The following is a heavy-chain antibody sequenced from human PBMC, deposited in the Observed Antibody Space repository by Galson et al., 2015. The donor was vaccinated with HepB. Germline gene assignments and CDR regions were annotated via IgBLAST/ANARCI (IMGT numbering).Heavy chain of an antibody. V-gene: IGHV3-48*01. D-gene: IGHD3-22*01. CDR2: ISSSSSTI. CDR1: GFTFSSYS. Sequence: SLRLSCAASGFTFSSYSMNWVRQAPGKGLEWVSYISSSSSTIYYADSVKGRFTISRDNAKNSLYLQMNSLRAEDTAVYYCARGGGQGYYDSSGYYYYGMGVWGQGTTVTVSS. CDR3: ARGGGQGYYDSSGYYYYGMGV. J-gene: IGHJ6*02.